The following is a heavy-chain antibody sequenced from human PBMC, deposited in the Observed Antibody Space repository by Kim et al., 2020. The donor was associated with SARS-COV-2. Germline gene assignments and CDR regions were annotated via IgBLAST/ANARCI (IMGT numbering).Heavy chain of an antibody. J-gene: IGHJ3*02. V-gene: IGHV1-2*02. Sequence: FQGRVTMTRDTSISTAYMELSRLRSDDTAVYYCARGGFIGITGTRVAFDIWGQGTMVTVSS. D-gene: IGHD1-20*01. CDR3: ARGGFIGITGTRVAFDI.